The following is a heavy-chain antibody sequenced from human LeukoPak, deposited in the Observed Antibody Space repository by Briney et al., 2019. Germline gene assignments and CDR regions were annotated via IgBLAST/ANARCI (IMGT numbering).Heavy chain of an antibody. CDR1: GFTFSNYA. CDR3: ASGYTVTRFDY. D-gene: IGHD4-11*01. Sequence: SRGSLRLSCAASGFTFSNYAMSWVRQAPGRGLEWVSSIVGSGHRTHRAHTVKGRFTNTRDKSKTTPYMQMNALRGEDRAVYYCASGYTVTRFDYWGEGTLVTVSS. V-gene: IGHV3-23*01. J-gene: IGHJ4*02. CDR2: IVGSGHRT.